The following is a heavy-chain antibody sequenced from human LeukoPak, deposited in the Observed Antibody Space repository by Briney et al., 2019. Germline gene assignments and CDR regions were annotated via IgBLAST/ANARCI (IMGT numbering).Heavy chain of an antibody. V-gene: IGHV4-31*03. Sequence: PSQTLSLTCTVSGGSISSGGYYWSWIRQHPGKGLEWIGYIYYSGSTNYNPSLKSRVTISVDTSKNQFSLKLSSVTAADTAVYYCARDNWNSNIDYWGRGTLVTVSS. CDR1: GGSISSGGYY. D-gene: IGHD1-7*01. J-gene: IGHJ4*02. CDR2: IYYSGST. CDR3: ARDNWNSNIDY.